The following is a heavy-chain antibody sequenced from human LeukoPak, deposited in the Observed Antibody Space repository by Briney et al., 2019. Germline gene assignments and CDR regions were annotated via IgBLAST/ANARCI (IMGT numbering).Heavy chain of an antibody. CDR2: FIPIFGTA. J-gene: IGHJ4*02. Sequence: SVKVSCKASGGTFSSYAISWVRQAPGQGLEWMGGFIPIFGTANYAQKFQGRVTITADESTSTAYMELSSLRPEDTAVYYCAREGGSGWYYFDYWGQGTLVTVSS. CDR1: GGTFSSYA. V-gene: IGHV1-69*01. CDR3: AREGGSGWYYFDY. D-gene: IGHD6-19*01.